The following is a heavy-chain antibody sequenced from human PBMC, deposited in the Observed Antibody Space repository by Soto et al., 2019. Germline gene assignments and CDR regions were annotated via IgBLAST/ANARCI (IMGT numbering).Heavy chain of an antibody. V-gene: IGHV3-33*01. CDR3: ARPLREVLYSSSWYGYYYYGMDV. Sequence: GGSLRLSCAASGFTFSSYGMHWVRQAPGKGLEWVAVIWYDGSNKYYADSVKGRFTISRDNSKNTLYLQMNSLRAEDTAVYYCARPLREVLYSSSWYGYYYYGMDVWGQGTTVTVSS. CDR1: GFTFSSYG. J-gene: IGHJ6*02. D-gene: IGHD6-13*01. CDR2: IWYDGSNK.